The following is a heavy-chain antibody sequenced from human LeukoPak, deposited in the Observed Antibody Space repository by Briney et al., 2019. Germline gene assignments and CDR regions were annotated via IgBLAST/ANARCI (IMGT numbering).Heavy chain of an antibody. Sequence: SETLSLTCTVSGASLSTYYWSWLRQPAGRGLEGIGRIHIIGATNYNPSLTGRITMSVDTSKNQFSLKLSSVTAADTAVYYCVGDSSGYYYGEKHFDYWGQGALVTVSS. CDR3: VGDSSGYYYGEKHFDY. J-gene: IGHJ4*02. D-gene: IGHD3-22*01. CDR2: IHIIGAT. V-gene: IGHV4-4*07. CDR1: GASLSTYY.